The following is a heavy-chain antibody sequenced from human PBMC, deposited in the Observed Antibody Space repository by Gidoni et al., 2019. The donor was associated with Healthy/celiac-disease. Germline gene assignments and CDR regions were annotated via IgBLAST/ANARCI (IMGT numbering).Heavy chain of an antibody. CDR3: VREAYYYGSGKTYYFDY. CDR2: ISAYNGNT. J-gene: IGHJ4*02. D-gene: IGHD3-10*01. V-gene: IGHV1-18*01. CDR1: GYTFTSSC. Sequence: QVQLVQSGAEVKKPGSSVKFSCQASGYTFTSSCISWVRQAPGHGLEWMGWISAYNGNTNYAQKLQGIVTMTTDTSTSTAYMELRSMRSDDTAVYYCVREAYYYGSGKTYYFDYWGQGTLVTVYS.